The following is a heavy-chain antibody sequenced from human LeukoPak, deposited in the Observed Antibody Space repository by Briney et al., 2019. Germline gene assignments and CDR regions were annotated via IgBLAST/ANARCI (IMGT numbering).Heavy chain of an antibody. CDR2: ISGSGGST. CDR3: AKDSKDNYDYGDYVLDFGY. Sequence: GGSLRLSCAASGFTFSSYAMSWVRQAPGKGLEWVSAISGSGGSTYYADSVKGRFTISRDNSKNTLYLQMNSLRAEDTAVYYCAKDSKDNYDYGDYVLDFGYWGQGTLVTVSS. D-gene: IGHD4-17*01. V-gene: IGHV3-23*01. J-gene: IGHJ4*02. CDR1: GFTFSSYA.